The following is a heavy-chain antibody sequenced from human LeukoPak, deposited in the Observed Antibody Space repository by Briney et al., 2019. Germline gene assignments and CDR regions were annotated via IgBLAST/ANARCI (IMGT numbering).Heavy chain of an antibody. Sequence: SETLSLTCTVSGGSISSSSYYWGWIRQPPGKGLEWIGSIYYSGSTYYNPSLKSRVTISVDTSKNQFSLKLSSVTAADTAAYYCARLEMVRGVRPLFIVPDYWGQGTLVTVSS. CDR3: ARLEMVRGVRPLFIVPDY. V-gene: IGHV4-39*01. J-gene: IGHJ4*02. D-gene: IGHD3-10*01. CDR1: GGSISSSSYY. CDR2: IYYSGST.